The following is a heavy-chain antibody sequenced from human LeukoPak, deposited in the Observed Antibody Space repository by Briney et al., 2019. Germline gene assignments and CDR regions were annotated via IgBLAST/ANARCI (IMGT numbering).Heavy chain of an antibody. V-gene: IGHV4-34*01. Sequence: PSETLSLTCAVYGGSFSGYYWSWIRQPPGKGLEWIGEINHSGSTNYNPSLKSRVTISVDTSKNQFSLKLSSVTAADTAVYYCARRLDAWGQGTMVTVSS. CDR2: INHSGST. J-gene: IGHJ3*01. D-gene: IGHD3-16*01. CDR3: ARRLDA. CDR1: GGSFSGYY.